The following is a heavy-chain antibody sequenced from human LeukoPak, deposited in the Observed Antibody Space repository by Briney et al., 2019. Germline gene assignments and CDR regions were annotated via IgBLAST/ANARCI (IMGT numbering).Heavy chain of an antibody. V-gene: IGHV3-23*01. J-gene: IGHJ4*02. CDR3: ASGKDPVNLGFDY. CDR1: GFTFSSYA. Sequence: GGSLRLSCAASGFTFSSYAMSWVRQAPGKGLEWVSAISGSGGSTYYADSVKGRFTISRDNSKNTLYLQMNSLGADDTAVYYCASGKDPVNLGFDYWGQGTLVTVSS. CDR2: ISGSGGST. D-gene: IGHD7-27*01.